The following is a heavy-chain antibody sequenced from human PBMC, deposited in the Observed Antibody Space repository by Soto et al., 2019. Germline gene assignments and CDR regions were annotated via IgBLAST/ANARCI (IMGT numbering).Heavy chain of an antibody. D-gene: IGHD3-22*01. CDR3: ARMYYYDSSGSRVYYYGMDV. J-gene: IGHJ6*02. CDR1: GGTFSSYA. Sequence: ASVKVSCKASGGTFSSYAISWVRQAPGQGLEWMGGIIPIFGTANYAQKFQGRVTITRDTSASTAYMELSSLRSEDTAVYYCARMYYYDSSGSRVYYYGMDVWGQGTTVTVSS. V-gene: IGHV1-69*05. CDR2: IIPIFGTA.